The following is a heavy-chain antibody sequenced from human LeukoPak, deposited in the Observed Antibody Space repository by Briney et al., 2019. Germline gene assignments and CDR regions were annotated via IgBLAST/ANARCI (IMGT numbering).Heavy chain of an antibody. D-gene: IGHD1-7*01. CDR1: GFTFSNYN. J-gene: IGHJ4*02. CDR2: ISSSNNYI. V-gene: IGHV3-21*01. Sequence: KPGGSLRLSCAASGFTFSNYNMNWVRQAPGKGLEWVSSISSSNNYIYYADSVKGRFTISRDNAKNSLYLQINSLRAEDTAVYYCARRSPNYYFDYWGQGTPVTVSS. CDR3: ARRSPNYYFDY.